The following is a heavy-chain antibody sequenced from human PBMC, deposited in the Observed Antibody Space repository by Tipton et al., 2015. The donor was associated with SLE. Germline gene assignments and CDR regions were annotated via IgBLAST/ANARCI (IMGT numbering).Heavy chain of an antibody. Sequence: TLSLTCAISGGSIDDHYWSWVRRPPGNGLEWIANIHKSGRANYNHALENRVTISVDTSRNQYSLQVRSVTPADTALYYCTRDSGGRRAFELWGQGKMVTVSS. CDR1: GGSIDDHY. CDR3: TRDSGGRRAFEL. CDR2: IHKSGRA. V-gene: IGHV4-59*11. D-gene: IGHD1-14*01. J-gene: IGHJ3*01.